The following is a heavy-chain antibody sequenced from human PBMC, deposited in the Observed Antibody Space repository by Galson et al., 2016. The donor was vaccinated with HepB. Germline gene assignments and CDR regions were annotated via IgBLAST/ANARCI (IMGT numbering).Heavy chain of an antibody. CDR3: HGAGGFSS. CDR1: GFAVSNNH. CDR2: IYGGGGT. J-gene: IGHJ5*02. Sequence: SLRLSCAASGFAVSNNHIFWVRQAPGKGLEWVXLIYGGGGTYYADSVKGPFTTYQDNSKNVVYLQMHSLRAEDTAVYYCHGAGGFSSWGQGTLVTVSS. D-gene: IGHD5-12*01. V-gene: IGHV3-53*01.